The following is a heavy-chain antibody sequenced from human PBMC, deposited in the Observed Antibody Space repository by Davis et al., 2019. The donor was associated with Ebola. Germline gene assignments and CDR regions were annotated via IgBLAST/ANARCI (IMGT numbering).Heavy chain of an antibody. Sequence: GGSLRLSCTDSVITFSSYAMTWVRQAPGKGLEWVSDISGSGGSTYYADSVKGRFTISRDNSKKTLYLQMNSLRAEDTAVYYCAKSGLSFGVVKYHYGMDVWGKGTTVTVSS. CDR3: AKSGLSFGVVKYHYGMDV. CDR1: VITFSSYA. J-gene: IGHJ6*04. V-gene: IGHV3-23*01. CDR2: ISGSGGST. D-gene: IGHD3-3*01.